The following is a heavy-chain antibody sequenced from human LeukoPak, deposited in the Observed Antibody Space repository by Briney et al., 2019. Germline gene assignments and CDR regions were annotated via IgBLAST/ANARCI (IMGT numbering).Heavy chain of an antibody. CDR3: ARSIEAYFDY. D-gene: IGHD3-22*01. V-gene: IGHV4-59*01. Sequence: TSETLSLNCTVSGGSISSYYWSWIRQPPGKGLEWIGYIYYSGSTNYNPSLKSRVTISVDTSKNQFSLKLSSVTAADTAVYYCARSIEAYFDYWGQGTLVTVSS. CDR1: GGSISSYY. J-gene: IGHJ4*02. CDR2: IYYSGST.